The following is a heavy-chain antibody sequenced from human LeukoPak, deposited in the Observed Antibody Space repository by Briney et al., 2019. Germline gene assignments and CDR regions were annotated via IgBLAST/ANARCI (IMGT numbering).Heavy chain of an antibody. V-gene: IGHV1-8*01. D-gene: IGHD2-2*02. Sequence: ASVKVSCKASGYTFTSYDINWVRQATGQGLEWMGWMNPNSGNTGYAQKFQGRATMTRNTSISTAYMELSSLRSEDTAVYYCASIRYCSSTSCYKVGWFDPWGQGTLVTVSS. CDR3: ASIRYCSSTSCYKVGWFDP. CDR1: GYTFTSYD. CDR2: MNPNSGNT. J-gene: IGHJ5*02.